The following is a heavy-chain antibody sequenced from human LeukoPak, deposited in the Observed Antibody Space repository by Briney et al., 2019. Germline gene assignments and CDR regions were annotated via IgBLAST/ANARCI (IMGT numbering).Heavy chain of an antibody. D-gene: IGHD6-13*01. CDR3: ARGGYRRAFDY. CDR2: ISSSGSTI. J-gene: IGHJ4*02. Sequence: GGPLRLSCAASGFTFSSYEMNWVRQAPGKGLEWVSYISSSGSTIYYADSVKGRFTISRDNSENTLYVQMNSLRAEDTAVYYCARGGYRRAFDYWGQGTLVTVSS. V-gene: IGHV3-48*03. CDR1: GFTFSSYE.